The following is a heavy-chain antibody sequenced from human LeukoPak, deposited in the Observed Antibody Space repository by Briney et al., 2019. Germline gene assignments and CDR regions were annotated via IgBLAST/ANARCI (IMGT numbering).Heavy chain of an antibody. CDR3: ARVNHNHHYYYYYMDV. Sequence: GGSLRLSCAASGFTFSSYEMNWVRQAPGKGLEWVSYISSSGSTIYYADSVKGRFTISRDNAKNSLYLQMNSLRVEDTAVYYCARVNHNHHYYYYYMDVWGEGTTVTVSS. V-gene: IGHV3-48*03. D-gene: IGHD5-24*01. J-gene: IGHJ6*03. CDR2: ISSSGSTI. CDR1: GFTFSSYE.